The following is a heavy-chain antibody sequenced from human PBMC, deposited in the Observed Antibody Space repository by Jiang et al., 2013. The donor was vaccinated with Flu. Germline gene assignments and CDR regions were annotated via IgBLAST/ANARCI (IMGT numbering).Heavy chain of an antibody. CDR1: GDSISSFSYY. V-gene: IGHV4-39*07. J-gene: IGHJ4*02. CDR2: IYFSGST. CDR3: ATEGGLVGYFDY. Sequence: GSGLVKPSETLSLTCTVSGDSISSFSYYWGWIRQPPGKGLEWLGSIYFSGSTYYNPSLKSRLTISVDMSKNQFSLKLSSVTAADTAVYYCATEGGLVGYFDYWGQGTLVTVSS. D-gene: IGHD6-19*01.